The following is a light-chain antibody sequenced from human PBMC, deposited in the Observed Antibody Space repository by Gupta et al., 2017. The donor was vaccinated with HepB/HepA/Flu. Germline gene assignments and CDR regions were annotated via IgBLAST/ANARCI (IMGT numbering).Light chain of an antibody. CDR2: WAS. V-gene: IGKV4-1*01. Sequence: DIVMNQSPDSLAVSLGERATINCKSSQSILYSSNNKNYLAWYQQRPGQPPKLLIYWASTRQSGVPDRFSGSGSGTDFTLTISSLQAEDVAVYFCQQDYSLPCNFGQGTKMEIK. CDR3: QQDYSLPCN. CDR1: QSILYSSNNKNY. J-gene: IGKJ2*02.